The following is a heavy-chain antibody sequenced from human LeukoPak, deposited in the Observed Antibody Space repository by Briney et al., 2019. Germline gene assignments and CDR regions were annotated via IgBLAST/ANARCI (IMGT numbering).Heavy chain of an antibody. Sequence: SETLSLTCTVSGGSISSYYWSWIRQPPGKGLEWIGYIYYSGSTNYNPSLKSRITISVDTSKNQFSLKLSSVTAADTAVYYCARDSYGMDVWGQGTTVTVSS. V-gene: IGHV4-59*01. CDR3: ARDSYGMDV. CDR2: IYYSGST. J-gene: IGHJ6*02. CDR1: GGSISSYY.